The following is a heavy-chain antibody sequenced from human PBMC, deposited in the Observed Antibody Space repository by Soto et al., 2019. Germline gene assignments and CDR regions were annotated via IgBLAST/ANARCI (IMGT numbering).Heavy chain of an antibody. CDR2: INGDGSTT. Sequence: GSLRLSCAASGFIFNNYWMHWVRQAPGKGLVWVARINGDGSTTTYVDSAKGRFTISRDNAKNTVYLQMNSLRAEDTAVYYCARGSGPRGRPYWGQGILVTVSS. J-gene: IGHJ4*02. CDR3: ARGSGPRGRPY. V-gene: IGHV3-74*01. CDR1: GFIFNNYW. D-gene: IGHD1-26*01.